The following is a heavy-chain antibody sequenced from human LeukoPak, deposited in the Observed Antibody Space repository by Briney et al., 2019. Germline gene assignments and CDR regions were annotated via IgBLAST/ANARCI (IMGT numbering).Heavy chain of an antibody. V-gene: IGHV3-7*01. D-gene: IGHD1-26*01. CDR3: ERGGTSSGSYPNECFDF. Sequence: GGSLRLSCAASGFTFSSYWMSWVRQAPGKGLEGVANIKQDGSEKYYVDSVKGRFTISRDNAKNSLYLQMNSLRAENTAVYYCERGGTSSGSYPNECFDFGSQGTMPTVPS. CDR1: GFTFSSYW. J-gene: IGHJ3*01. CDR2: IKQDGSEK.